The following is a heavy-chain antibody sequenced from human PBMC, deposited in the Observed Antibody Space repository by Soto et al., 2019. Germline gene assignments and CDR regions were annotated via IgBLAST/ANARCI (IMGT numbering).Heavy chain of an antibody. D-gene: IGHD1-1*01. CDR3: AKLGTMGVFDN. CDR1: GFTFSSYA. V-gene: IGHV3-23*01. CDR2: ITFRGDNT. Sequence: EVQLLESGGCLVPPGGSLRLSCAASGFTFSSYAMSWVRQAPGEGLEWLAGITFRGDNTYYADSVKGRFTLSRDNSRNRLDLQMNSLKVEDTALYYCAKLGTMGVFDNWGQGTLLTVSS. J-gene: IGHJ4*02.